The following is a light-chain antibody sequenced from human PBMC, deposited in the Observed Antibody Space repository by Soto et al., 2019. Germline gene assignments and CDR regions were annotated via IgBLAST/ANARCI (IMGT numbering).Light chain of an antibody. J-gene: IGKJ5*01. Sequence: AIQLTQSPSSLSASVGDRVTITCRTSQGINSGLAWYQQRPGKTPQLLIYGASSLQSGVPSRFSGSESGTEFTLTISSLQPDDCATYYCQQYYTYPITFGRRTRLEIK. CDR2: GAS. CDR1: QGINSG. CDR3: QQYYTYPIT. V-gene: IGKV1-13*02.